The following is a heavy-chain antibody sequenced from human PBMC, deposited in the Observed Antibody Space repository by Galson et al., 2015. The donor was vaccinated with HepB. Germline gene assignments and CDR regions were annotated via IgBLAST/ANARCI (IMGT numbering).Heavy chain of an antibody. CDR1: GDSVSSNSAA. Sequence: CAISGDSVSSNSAAWNWIRQSPSRGLEWLGRTYYRSKWYNDYAVSVKSRITINPDTSKNQFSLQLNSVTPEDTAVYYCARDKSSSWDTSFDYWGQGTLVTVSS. D-gene: IGHD6-13*01. J-gene: IGHJ4*02. CDR3: ARDKSSSWDTSFDY. CDR2: TYYRSKWYN. V-gene: IGHV6-1*01.